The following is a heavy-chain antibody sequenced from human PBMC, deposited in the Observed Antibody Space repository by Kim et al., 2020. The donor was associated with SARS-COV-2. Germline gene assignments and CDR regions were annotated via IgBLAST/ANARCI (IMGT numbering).Heavy chain of an antibody. CDR2: INRDGSST. J-gene: IGHJ4*02. D-gene: IGHD2-21*02. CDR3: AKLYAGVSAYDN. V-gene: IGHV3-74*01. Sequence: GGSLRLSCAASEFTFTTYWMHWVRQAPGKGLVWVSGINRDGSSTSYADSVKGRFTISRDDAKNTLYLQRNSLSAEDTAGYYCAKLYAGVSAYDNCGQGTLVTVSS. CDR1: EFTFTTYW.